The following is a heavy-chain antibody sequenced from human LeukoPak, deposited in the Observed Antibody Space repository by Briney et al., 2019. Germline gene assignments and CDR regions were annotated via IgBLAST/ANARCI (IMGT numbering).Heavy chain of an antibody. CDR3: ARGVGNYRYYFDS. V-gene: IGHV3-48*01. J-gene: IGHJ4*02. CDR2: ISRSSSTI. CDR1: GFTFSSYS. Sequence: PGGSLRLSCAASGFTFSSYSMNWVRQAPGKGLEWVSDISRSSSTIYYADSVKGRFTISRDNAKNSLYLQMNSLRAEDTAVYYCARGVGNYRYYFDSWGQGTLVTVSS. D-gene: IGHD3-22*01.